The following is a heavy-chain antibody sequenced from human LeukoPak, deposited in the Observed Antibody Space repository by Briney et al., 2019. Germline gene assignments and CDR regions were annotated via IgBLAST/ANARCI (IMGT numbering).Heavy chain of an antibody. Sequence: SETLSLTCTVSGGSIRRSSYYWGWIRQPPGKGLEWIGSIYYSGSTYYNPSLKSRVTISVDTSKSQFSLKLSSVTAADTAVYYCARGRRESFGPISGFDYWGQGTLVTVSS. CDR3: ARGRRESFGPISGFDY. CDR1: GGSIRRSSYY. V-gene: IGHV4-39*01. CDR2: IYYSGST. D-gene: IGHD3-10*01. J-gene: IGHJ4*02.